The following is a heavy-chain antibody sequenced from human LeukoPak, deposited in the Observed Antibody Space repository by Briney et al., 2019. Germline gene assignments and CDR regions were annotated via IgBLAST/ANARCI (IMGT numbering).Heavy chain of an antibody. V-gene: IGHV4-39*07. CDR3: ARAGYSGSLSGSFDI. CDR1: GGSISSSSYY. Sequence: PSETLSLTCTVSGGSISSSSYYWGWIRQPPGKGLEWIGSIYYSGSTNYNPSLKSRVTISVDTSKNQFSLKLSSVTAADTAVYYCARAGYSGSLSGSFDIWGQGTMVTVSS. CDR2: IYYSGST. J-gene: IGHJ3*02. D-gene: IGHD1-26*01.